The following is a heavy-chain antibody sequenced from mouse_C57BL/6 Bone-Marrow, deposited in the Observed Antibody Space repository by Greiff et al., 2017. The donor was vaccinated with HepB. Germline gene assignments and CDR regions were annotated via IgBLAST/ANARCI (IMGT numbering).Heavy chain of an antibody. CDR1: GFTFSSYA. D-gene: IGHD3-2*02. J-gene: IGHJ3*01. CDR3: ARDRAAQATPY. Sequence: DVQLQESGGGLVKPGGSLKLSCAASGFTFSSYAMSWVRQTPEKRLEWVATISDGGSYTYYPDNVKGRFTISRDNAKNNLYLQMSHLKSEDTAMYYCARDRAAQATPYWGQGTLVTVSA. CDR2: ISDGGSYT. V-gene: IGHV5-4*01.